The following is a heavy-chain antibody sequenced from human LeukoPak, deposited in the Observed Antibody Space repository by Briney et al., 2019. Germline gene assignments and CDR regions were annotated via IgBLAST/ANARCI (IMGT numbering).Heavy chain of an antibody. CDR3: AGEDSCGGNPGVFDS. CDR1: GGSFSGYY. V-gene: IGHV4-59*01. Sequence: PSETLSLTCAVYGGSFSGYYWSWIRQPPGKGLEWIGYIYYSGSTNYNPSLKSRVTISVDTSKNQFSLKLSSVTAADTAVYYCAGEDSCGGNPGVFDSWVQGTMVAVSS. D-gene: IGHD6-25*01. CDR2: IYYSGST. J-gene: IGHJ3*02.